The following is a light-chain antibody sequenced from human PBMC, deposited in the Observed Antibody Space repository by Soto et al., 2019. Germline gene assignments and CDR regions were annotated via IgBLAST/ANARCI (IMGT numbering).Light chain of an antibody. J-gene: IGLJ3*02. CDR1: SSNIGGRY. Sequence: QSVLNQPPSASGTPGQRVTISCSGSSSNIGGRYVYWYQQLPGTAPKLLIYENRERPSGVPDRFSGSKSGTSASLAISGRRSENEADYSCAAWDDSLRGVFGGGTQVPVL. CDR2: ENR. CDR3: AAWDDSLRGV. V-gene: IGLV1-47*01.